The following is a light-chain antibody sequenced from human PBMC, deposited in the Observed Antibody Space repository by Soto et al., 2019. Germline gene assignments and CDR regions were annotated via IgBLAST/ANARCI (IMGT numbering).Light chain of an antibody. CDR2: AAS. CDR1: DIISNY. Sequence: DIQMTQSPSSLSASVGDRVSITCQTSDIISNYLNWYQQKPGEAPRLLIYAASTLQSGVPSRFSGSGSGTEFTLTIPSLQPEDFATYYCQQGYTTPRTFGQGTKLEI. J-gene: IGKJ2*02. V-gene: IGKV1-39*01. CDR3: QQGYTTPRT.